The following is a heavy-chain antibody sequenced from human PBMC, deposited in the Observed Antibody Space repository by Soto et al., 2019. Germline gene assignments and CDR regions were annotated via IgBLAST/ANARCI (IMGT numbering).Heavy chain of an antibody. Sequence: QVQLVQSGAELKKPGASVKVSCRASGYSFTTYDLSWARQVPGQGPEWMGWLDPDGDNTGYAQKFQGRLTLTRATGIDTLYIELSDLETDASGVYYCARGGRVAVLRGVVTHFDHWGQGTQVTVSA. D-gene: IGHD3-10*01. CDR3: ARGGRVAVLRGVVTHFDH. CDR1: GYSFTTYD. CDR2: LDPDGDNT. J-gene: IGHJ4*02. V-gene: IGHV1-8*01.